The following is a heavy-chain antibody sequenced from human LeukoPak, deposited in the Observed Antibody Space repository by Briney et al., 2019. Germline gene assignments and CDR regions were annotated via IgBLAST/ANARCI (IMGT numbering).Heavy chain of an antibody. D-gene: IGHD5-12*01. V-gene: IGHV3-23*01. CDR1: GFTFNSYA. Sequence: TGGSLRLSCAASGFTFNSYAMSWVRQAPGKGLEWVSGISGGAGTTFYADSVKGRFTISRDNSKSTLYLQMSSLRAEGTAVYYCSKELRSAYHRHAFDIWGQGTMVTVSS. J-gene: IGHJ3*02. CDR3: SKELRSAYHRHAFDI. CDR2: ISGGAGTT.